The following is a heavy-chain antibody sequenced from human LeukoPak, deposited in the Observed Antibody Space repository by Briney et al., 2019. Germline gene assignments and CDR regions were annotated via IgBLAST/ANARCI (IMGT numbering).Heavy chain of an antibody. D-gene: IGHD1-26*01. Sequence: PGGSLRLSCAASGFTFTTYSMNWVRQAPGKEPEWVSAVSSSSEYIYYADSVRGRFTISRDNAKNSLYLQMNSLRAEDTAVYYCARDIVGATGDAFDIWGQGTMVTVSS. CDR2: VSSSSEYI. V-gene: IGHV3-21*01. CDR1: GFTFTTYS. J-gene: IGHJ3*02. CDR3: ARDIVGATGDAFDI.